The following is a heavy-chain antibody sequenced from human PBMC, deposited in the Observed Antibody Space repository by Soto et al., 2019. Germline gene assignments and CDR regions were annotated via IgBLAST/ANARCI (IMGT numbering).Heavy chain of an antibody. Sequence: QVQLVQSGAEVKKPGSSVKVSCKASGGTFSSYAISWVRQAPGQGLEWMGGIIPIFGTANYAQKFQGRCTITADEPTSTAYMELSSLRSEDTAVYYCARESRYCSGGSCYFLPGIDYWGQGTLVTVSS. J-gene: IGHJ4*02. CDR1: GGTFSSYA. CDR2: IIPIFGTA. D-gene: IGHD2-15*01. V-gene: IGHV1-69*12. CDR3: ARESRYCSGGSCYFLPGIDY.